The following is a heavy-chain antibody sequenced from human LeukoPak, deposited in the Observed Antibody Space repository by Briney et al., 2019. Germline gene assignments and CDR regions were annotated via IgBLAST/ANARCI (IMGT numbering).Heavy chain of an antibody. V-gene: IGHV3-74*01. CDR3: ARVSGPGMNEYYHL. Sequence: VGSLRLSCAASGFTFSGACMHWVRHAPGKGLMWVSRINDDGSSTRHADSVKSRFTISRDNDKNTLYLQMTSLRAEDTAVYYCARVSGPGMNEYYHLWGQGTLVTVSS. D-gene: IGHD2-2*01. CDR1: GFTFSGAC. CDR2: INDDGSST. J-gene: IGHJ4*02.